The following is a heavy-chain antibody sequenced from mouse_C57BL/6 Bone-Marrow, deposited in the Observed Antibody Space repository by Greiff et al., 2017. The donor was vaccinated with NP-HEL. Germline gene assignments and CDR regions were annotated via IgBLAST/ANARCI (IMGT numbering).Heavy chain of an antibody. CDR3: AGRWRDYYAMDY. J-gene: IGHJ4*01. CDR1: GYTFTSYG. Sequence: QVQLQESGAELARPGASVKLSCKASGYTFTSYGISWVKQRTGQGLEWIGEIYPRSGNTYYNEKFKGKATLTADKSSSTAYMELRSLTSEDSAVYFCAGRWRDYYAMDYWGQGTSVTVSS. CDR2: IYPRSGNT. V-gene: IGHV1-81*01.